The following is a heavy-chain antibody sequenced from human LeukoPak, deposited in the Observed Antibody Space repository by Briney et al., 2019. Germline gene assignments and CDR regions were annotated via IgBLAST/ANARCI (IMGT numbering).Heavy chain of an antibody. CDR3: ARRGKVSPAVSSRWDLDY. CDR1: GYIFHSYW. J-gene: IGHJ4*02. Sequence: GESLKISCKGSGYIFHSYWIGWVRQMPGKGLEWMGIIYPDDSDTRYSPSFQGQVTISADKSINTAYLQWSSLEASDTGMYYCARRGKVSPAVSSRWDLDYWGQGTLVTVSS. CDR2: IYPDDSDT. V-gene: IGHV5-51*01. D-gene: IGHD2-2*01.